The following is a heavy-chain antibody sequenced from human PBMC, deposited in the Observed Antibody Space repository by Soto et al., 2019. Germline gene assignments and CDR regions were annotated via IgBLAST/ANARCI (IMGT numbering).Heavy chain of an antibody. Sequence: QVQLVQSGAEVKKPGASVKVSCKASGYTFTTYGITWVRQAPGQGLEWMRWISAYSGNTNYAQKLQGRLTVTTDTSTNTAYMDLRSLRSDDTAVYYCARVVKAGDYGDYGRYYFDYWGHGTLVTVSS. CDR2: ISAYSGNT. CDR3: ARVVKAGDYGDYGRYYFDY. CDR1: GYTFTTYG. D-gene: IGHD4-17*01. J-gene: IGHJ4*01. V-gene: IGHV1-18*04.